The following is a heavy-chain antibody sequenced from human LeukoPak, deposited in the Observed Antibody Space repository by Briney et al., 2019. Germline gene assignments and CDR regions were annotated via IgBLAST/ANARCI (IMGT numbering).Heavy chain of an antibody. V-gene: IGHV4-30-2*01. D-gene: IGHD3-10*01. J-gene: IGHJ4*02. CDR2: IDHSGRT. CDR1: GGSISSGDYS. CDR3: ARDLIWFGGAYFDY. Sequence: NTSETLSLTCAASGGSISSGDYSWSWIRQPRLKRLAWIRYIDHSGRTYLNSCLKSRITISIDRSKNQFSLKLSSVTAADTAVYYCARDLIWFGGAYFDYWGQGTLVTVSS.